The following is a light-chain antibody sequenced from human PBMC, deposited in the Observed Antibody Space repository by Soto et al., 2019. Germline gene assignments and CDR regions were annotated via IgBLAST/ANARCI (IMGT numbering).Light chain of an antibody. CDR2: DVS. J-gene: IGLJ1*01. V-gene: IGLV2-14*01. CDR1: SIDVGGNNY. CDR3: SSFTGTSYV. Sequence: QSVLTQPASVSGSPGQSITISCTGASIDVGGNNYVSWYQQYPGKAPKLMVCDVSNRPSGVSNRFSGSKSGNTASLTISGLQAEDAADYYCSSFTGTSYVFGTGTKVTVL.